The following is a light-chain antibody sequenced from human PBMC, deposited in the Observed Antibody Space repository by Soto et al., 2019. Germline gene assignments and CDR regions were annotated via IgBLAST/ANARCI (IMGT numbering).Light chain of an antibody. CDR3: SSYTSSTSLDV. CDR1: SSDVGGYNY. V-gene: IGLV2-14*01. CDR2: EVS. J-gene: IGLJ1*01. Sequence: QSVLTQPASVSGSPGQSITISCTGTSSDVGGYNYASWYQQHPGKAPKLMIYEVSNRPSGVSIRFSGSKSGNTASLTISGLQAEDAADYYCSSYTSSTSLDVFGTGTKVTVL.